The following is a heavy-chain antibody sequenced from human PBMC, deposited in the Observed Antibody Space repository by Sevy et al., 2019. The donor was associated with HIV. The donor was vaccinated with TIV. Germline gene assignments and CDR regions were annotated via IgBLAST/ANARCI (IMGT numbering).Heavy chain of an antibody. D-gene: IGHD3-10*01. CDR1: GFTFGGYM. V-gene: IGHV3-23*01. J-gene: IGHJ4*02. CDR2: VSRNGGTP. Sequence: GGSLRLSCAGSGFTFGGYMMNWVRQAPGRGLEWVARVSRNGGTPEYGDSAKRRFTISRDNSKNTVYLQLKELRAVDTALYYCVKEGRDDFNPYLDFWGQGILVTVSS. CDR3: VKEGRDDFNPYLDF.